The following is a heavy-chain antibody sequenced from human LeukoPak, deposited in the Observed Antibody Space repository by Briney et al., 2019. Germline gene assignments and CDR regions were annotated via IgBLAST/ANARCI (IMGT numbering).Heavy chain of an antibody. D-gene: IGHD6-13*01. CDR1: GFTFSSYA. CDR2: ISGSGGST. J-gene: IGHJ4*02. V-gene: IGHV3-23*01. CDR3: AKVGFYSSSWQWYYFDY. Sequence: PGGSLRLSCAASGFTFSSYAMSWVRQAPGKGLEWVSAISGSGGSTYYADSVKGRFTISRDNSKNTLYLQMNSLRAEDTAVYYCAKVGFYSSSWQWYYFDYWGQGTLVTVSS.